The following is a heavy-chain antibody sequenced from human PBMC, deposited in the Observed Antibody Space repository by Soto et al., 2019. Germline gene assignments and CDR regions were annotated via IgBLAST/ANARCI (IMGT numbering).Heavy chain of an antibody. Sequence: GASVKVSCKASGGTFSSYAISWVRQAPGQGLEWMGIIIPSGGTTSYAQKFQGRVTMTRDKSTSTVYMELSSLRSEDTAVYYCARVTGATSFDYWGQGTLVTVSS. CDR1: GGTFSSYA. J-gene: IGHJ4*02. CDR3: ARVTGATSFDY. V-gene: IGHV1-46*01. D-gene: IGHD1-26*01. CDR2: IIPSGGTT.